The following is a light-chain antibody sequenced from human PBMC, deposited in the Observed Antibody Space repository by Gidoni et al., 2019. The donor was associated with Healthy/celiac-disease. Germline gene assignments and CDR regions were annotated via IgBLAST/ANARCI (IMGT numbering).Light chain of an antibody. J-gene: IGLJ2*01. CDR3: QVWDSSSDHVV. V-gene: IGLV3-21*03. CDR2: DDS. CDR1: NLGSKS. Sequence: SYVLTQPPSVSVAPGKTARITCGGNNLGSKSVHWYPQKPGQAPVLVVYDDSARPSGIPERFSGSNSGNTATLTISRVEAGDEADYYCQVWDSSSDHVVFGGGTKLTVL.